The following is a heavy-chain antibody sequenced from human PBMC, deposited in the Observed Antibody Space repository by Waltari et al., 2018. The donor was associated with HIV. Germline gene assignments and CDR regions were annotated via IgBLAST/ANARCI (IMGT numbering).Heavy chain of an antibody. D-gene: IGHD3-10*01. CDR3: ARMKRSYGSGQARYFYFGMDV. Sequence: VHFVESGGGLVQPGGSLSVSCAASGFSDSDHYISWVRPAPGKGLQWVSVLYNEGRTQYIDSVKGRLTIFRDNSKNALYLQMNSLRVDDTAVYYCARMKRSYGSGQARYFYFGMDVWGQGTTVIVSS. V-gene: IGHV3-53*01. CDR1: GFSDSDHY. J-gene: IGHJ6*02. CDR2: LYNEGRT.